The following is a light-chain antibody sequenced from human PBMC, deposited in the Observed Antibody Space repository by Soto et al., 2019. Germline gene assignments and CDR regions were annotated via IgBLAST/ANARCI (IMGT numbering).Light chain of an antibody. CDR3: QQYNNWPRT. Sequence: EIVMTQSPATLSVSPGERATLSCRASQSVSSNLAWYQQKPGQAPRLLIYGASTRATGIPARFSGSGSGTEFTLPNSSLQSEDFAVYYCQQYNNWPRTFGQGTKVEIK. CDR1: QSVSSN. V-gene: IGKV3-15*01. CDR2: GAS. J-gene: IGKJ1*01.